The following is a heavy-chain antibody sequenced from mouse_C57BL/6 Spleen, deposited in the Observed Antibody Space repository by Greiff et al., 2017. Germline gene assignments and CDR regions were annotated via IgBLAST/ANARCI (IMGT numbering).Heavy chain of an antibody. CDR1: GYTFTDYY. D-gene: IGHD1-1*01. V-gene: IGHV1-26*01. CDR2: INPNNGGT. J-gene: IGHJ4*01. Sequence: EVQLQQSGPELVKPGASVKISCKASGYTFTDYYMNWVKQSHGKSLEWIGDINPNNGGTSYNQKLKGKATLTVDKSSSTAYMELRSLTSEDSAVYYCARALLFYAMDYWGQGTSVTVSS. CDR3: ARALLFYAMDY.